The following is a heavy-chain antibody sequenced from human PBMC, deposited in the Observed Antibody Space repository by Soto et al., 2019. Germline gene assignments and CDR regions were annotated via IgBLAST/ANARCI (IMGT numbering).Heavy chain of an antibody. V-gene: IGHV3-30-3*01. Sequence: QVQLVESGGGVVQPGRSLRLSCAASGFMFSSYAMHWARQAPGKGLEWVAVQTYDGSNKYYADSVKGRFTISRDNSKNTLYLQMNSLRAEDTAVYYCARAGGLLVDYWGQGTLVTVSS. CDR1: GFMFSSYA. J-gene: IGHJ4*02. CDR3: ARAGGLLVDY. D-gene: IGHD1-26*01. CDR2: QTYDGSNK.